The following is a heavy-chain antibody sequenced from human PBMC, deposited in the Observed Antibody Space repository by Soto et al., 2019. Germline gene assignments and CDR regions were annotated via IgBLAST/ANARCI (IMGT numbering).Heavy chain of an antibody. D-gene: IGHD3-10*01. Sequence: QVQLVQSGTEVKKPGASVKVSCKASGYTFTTHYMHWVRQAPGQGLEWLGIINPSGGRTTYALKFQDRVTMNSDTYTNTVYVELTSLRSEDTAIDFCARAGENYGSGTFSPPLRYYFTSWGQGTLVTVSS. CDR2: INPSGGRT. CDR1: GYTFTTHY. V-gene: IGHV1-46*01. J-gene: IGHJ4*02. CDR3: ARAGENYGSGTFSPPLRYYFTS.